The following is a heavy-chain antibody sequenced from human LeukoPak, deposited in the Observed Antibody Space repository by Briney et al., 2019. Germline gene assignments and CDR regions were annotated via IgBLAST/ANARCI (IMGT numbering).Heavy chain of an antibody. CDR2: IYSGGST. D-gene: IGHD3-10*01. CDR1: GFTVCSNY. Sequence: GGSLRLSCAASGFTVCSNYMSWVRQAPGKGLEWVSVIYSGGSTYYADSVKGRFTISRDNSKNTLYPQMNSLRAEDTAVYYCARGSVLWFGELLPLDYWGQGTLVTVSS. V-gene: IGHV3-53*01. CDR3: ARGSVLWFGELLPLDY. J-gene: IGHJ4*02.